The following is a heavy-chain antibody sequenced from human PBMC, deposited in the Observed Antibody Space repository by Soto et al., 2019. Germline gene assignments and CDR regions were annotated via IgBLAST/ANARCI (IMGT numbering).Heavy chain of an antibody. CDR2: INPNSGGT. J-gene: IGHJ4*02. CDR1: GYTFTGYY. CDR3: ARDQRIAVAGTLGDYFDY. V-gene: IGHV1-2*04. Sequence: ASVKVSCKASGYTFTGYYMHWVRQAPGQGLEWMGWINPNSGGTNYAQKFQGWVTMTRDTSISTAYMELSSLRAEDTAVYYCARDQRIAVAGTLGDYFDYWGQGTLVTVSS. D-gene: IGHD6-19*01.